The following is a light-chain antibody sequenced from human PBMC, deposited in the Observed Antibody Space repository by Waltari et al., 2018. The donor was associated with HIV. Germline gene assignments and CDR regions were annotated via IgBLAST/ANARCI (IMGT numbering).Light chain of an antibody. CDR3: SSYGDSLSLL. Sequence: QSALTQPPSACESLGQSVTISCTCSSSDIGAYEYVSWYQQHPLSAPKLLLYEVTRQPSTVSDRFSGSRSGYTAFLTVDSLQPDDEATYFCSSYGDSLSLLFGGGTNVTVL. J-gene: IGLJ6*01. CDR1: SSDIGAYEY. CDR2: EVT. V-gene: IGLV2-8*01.